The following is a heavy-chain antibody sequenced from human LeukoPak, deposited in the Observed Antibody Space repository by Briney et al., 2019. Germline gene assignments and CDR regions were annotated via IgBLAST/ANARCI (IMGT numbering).Heavy chain of an antibody. CDR2: ISGSGGST. V-gene: IGHV3-23*01. CDR3: ARQPSSQNFDY. CDR1: GFTFSSYA. J-gene: IGHJ4*02. D-gene: IGHD6-13*01. Sequence: PGGSLRLSCAASGFTFSSYAMSWVRQAPGKGLEWVSAISGSGGSTYYADSVKGRFTISRDNAKNSLYLQMNSLRAEDTAVYYCARQPSSQNFDYWGQGALVTVSS.